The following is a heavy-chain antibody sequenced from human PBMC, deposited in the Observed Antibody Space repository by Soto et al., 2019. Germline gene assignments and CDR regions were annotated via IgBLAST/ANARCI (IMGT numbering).Heavy chain of an antibody. D-gene: IGHD2-21*01. Sequence: VQLVESGGGVVQPGRSLRLSCAASGFTFSSHGLHWVRQAPSRGLEWVAVISYDGSNKQYGDSVKGRFTISRDNSQNTLYLQMNSLRAEDTAVYYCVKDQRTEAYGMEVWGQGTTVTVSS. CDR3: VKDQRTEAYGMEV. CDR2: ISYDGSNK. CDR1: GFTFSSHG. J-gene: IGHJ6*02. V-gene: IGHV3-30*18.